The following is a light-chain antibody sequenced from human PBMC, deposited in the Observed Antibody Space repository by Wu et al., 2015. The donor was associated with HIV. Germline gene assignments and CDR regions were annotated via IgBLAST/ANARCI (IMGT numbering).Light chain of an antibody. CDR3: QQYGSSPWV. V-gene: IGKV3-20*01. J-gene: IGKJ1*01. CDR1: QTISNIY. Sequence: IVLTQSPGTLSLSPGERATLSCRASQTISNIYLAWYQQRPGQPPRLLIYGASSRATGIPGRFSGSGSGTEFTLTINRLEPEDFAVYYCQQYGSSPWVFGQGTKVEMK. CDR2: GAS.